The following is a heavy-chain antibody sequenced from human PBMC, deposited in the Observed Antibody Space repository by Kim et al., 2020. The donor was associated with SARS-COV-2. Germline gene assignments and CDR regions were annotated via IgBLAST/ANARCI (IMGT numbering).Heavy chain of an antibody. Sequence: ASVKVSCKASGYTFTRHFVQWVRQAPGQGLEWVGIINPHDHTTSYAQKFQDRVTMTRDTSTTTEYMELSYLRSEDTAVYYCARSTTTDLHWLPPIEDHWG. D-gene: IGHD1-1*01. CDR1: GYTFTRHF. V-gene: IGHV1-46*01. J-gene: IGHJ4*01. CDR3: ARSTTTDLHWLPPIEDH. CDR2: INPHDHTT.